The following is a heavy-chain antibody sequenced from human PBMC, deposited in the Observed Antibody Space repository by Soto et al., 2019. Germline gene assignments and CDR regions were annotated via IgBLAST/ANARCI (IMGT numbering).Heavy chain of an antibody. CDR1: GFSFSVYY. CDR3: VSECADTRDFPHNTFDM. Sequence: QVQLVESGGGLVKPGGSLRLSCAASGFSFSVYYMTWIRQAPGSGLEWISSIDRNGDIVYYADSVKGRFTISRDYAKSSLYLQMDSLRDAATAVYYCVSECADTRDFPHNTFDMWGQGTMVTVAS. CDR2: IDRNGDIV. V-gene: IGHV3-11*01. J-gene: IGHJ3*02.